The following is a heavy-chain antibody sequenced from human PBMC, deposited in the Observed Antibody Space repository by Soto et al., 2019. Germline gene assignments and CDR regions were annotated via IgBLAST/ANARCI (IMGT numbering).Heavy chain of an antibody. CDR1: GGSITSRTYY. V-gene: IGHV4-39*01. CDR3: ARTKDTRSRYLLPDF. J-gene: IGHJ4*02. Sequence: SETLSLTCTVSGGSITSRTYYWGWIRQPPGKGLEWIGSIYYSGNAYYNPSLKSRVAVSVDTSKNQFSLKVTSVTATDTAVYYCARTKDTRSRYLLPDFWGQGTLVTVSS. CDR2: IYYSGNA. D-gene: IGHD6-13*01.